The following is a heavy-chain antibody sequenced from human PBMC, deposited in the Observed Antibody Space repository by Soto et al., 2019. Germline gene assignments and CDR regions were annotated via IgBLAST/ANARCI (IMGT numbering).Heavy chain of an antibody. CDR2: IYYSGST. J-gene: IGHJ5*02. V-gene: IGHV4-31*03. Sequence: QVQLQESGPGLVKPSQTLSLTCTVSGGSISSGGYYWSWIRQHPGKGLEWIGYIYYSGSTYYNPSLKSRVTIAVDTSNNQFSLKLSSVTAADTAVYYCARAAYLVPAANDWFDPWGQGTLVTVSS. CDR1: GGSISSGGYY. D-gene: IGHD2-2*01. CDR3: ARAAYLVPAANDWFDP.